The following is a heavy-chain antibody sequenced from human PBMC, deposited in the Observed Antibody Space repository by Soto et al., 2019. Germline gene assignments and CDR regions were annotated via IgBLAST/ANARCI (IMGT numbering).Heavy chain of an antibody. CDR2: IIPIFGTA. CDR1: GGTFSSYA. J-gene: IGHJ3*02. Sequence: ASVKVSCKASGGTFSSYAISWVRQAPGQGLEWMGGIIPIFGTANYAQKLQGRVTITADESTSTAYMELSSLRSEDTAVYYCARGGYCSGGSCYPTDAFDIWGQGTMVT. V-gene: IGHV1-69*13. D-gene: IGHD2-15*01. CDR3: ARGGYCSGGSCYPTDAFDI.